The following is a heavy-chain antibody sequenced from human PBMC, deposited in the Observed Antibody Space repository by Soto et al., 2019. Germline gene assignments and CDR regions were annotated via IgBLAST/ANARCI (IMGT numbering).Heavy chain of an antibody. J-gene: IGHJ5*02. D-gene: IGHD3-10*01. Sequence: SETLSLTCAVSGGSISSGGYSWSWIRQPPGKGLEWIGYIYYSDGSTYYNPSLKSRVTISVDRSKNQFSLNLSSVTAADTAVYYCARDFGHNWFDPWGQGTLVTVSS. CDR1: GGSISSGGYS. V-gene: IGHV4-30-2*01. CDR3: ARDFGHNWFDP. CDR2: IYYSDGST.